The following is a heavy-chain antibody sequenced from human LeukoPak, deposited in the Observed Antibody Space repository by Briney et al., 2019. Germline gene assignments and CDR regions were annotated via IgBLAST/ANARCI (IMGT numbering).Heavy chain of an antibody. Sequence: PSETLSLTCTVSGGSISSSSYYWGWIRQPPGKGLEWIGSIYYSGSTYYNPSLKSRVTISVDTSKNQFSLKLSSVTAADTAVYYCAIKSYSSSWALDYWGQGTLVTVSS. CDR1: GGSISSSSYY. D-gene: IGHD6-13*01. CDR2: IYYSGST. V-gene: IGHV4-39*07. J-gene: IGHJ4*02. CDR3: AIKSYSSSWALDY.